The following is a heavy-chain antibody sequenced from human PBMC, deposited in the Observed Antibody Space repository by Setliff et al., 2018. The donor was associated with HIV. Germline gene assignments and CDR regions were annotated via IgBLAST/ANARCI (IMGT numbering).Heavy chain of an antibody. CDR3: AHNQLWDLEWPVYYFDY. Sequence: SGPTLVNPPQPLTLTCTFSGFSLSTSGGGVGWIRQPPGKALEWLALMYWNDDKRYSPSLKSRLTITKYTSKNQVVLTMTNMDPVDKATYYCAHNQLWDLEWPVYYFDYWGQGTLVTVSS. V-gene: IGHV2-5*01. CDR1: GFSLSTSGGG. CDR2: MYWNDDK. D-gene: IGHD3-3*01. J-gene: IGHJ4*02.